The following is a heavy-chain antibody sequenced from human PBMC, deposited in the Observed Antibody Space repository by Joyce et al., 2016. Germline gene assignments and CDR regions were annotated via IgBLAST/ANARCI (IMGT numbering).Heavy chain of an antibody. J-gene: IGHJ4*02. Sequence: EVQLVETGGGLTQPGGSLRLSCAVSGFTVSSNFLSWVRQAPGKGLEWVESVDSGGGTFYAESVKGRFTISRDNSKNTLYLQMNSLRAEDTAVYYCASTNPDDYWGQGTLVTVSS. D-gene: IGHD2-8*01. CDR2: VDSGGGT. CDR1: GFTVSSNF. CDR3: ASTNPDDY. V-gene: IGHV3-53*02.